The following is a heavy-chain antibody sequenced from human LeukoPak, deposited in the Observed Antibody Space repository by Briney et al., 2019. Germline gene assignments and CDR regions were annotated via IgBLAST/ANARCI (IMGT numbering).Heavy chain of an antibody. CDR1: GYTFTSYY. D-gene: IGHD3-9*01. Sequence: ASVKVSCKASGYTFTSYYMHWVRQAPGRGLEWMGIINPSGGSTSYAQKFQGRVTMTRDTSTSTVYMELSSLRSEDTAVYYCARDHDILTGYCGPDYWGQGTLVTVSS. CDR3: ARDHDILTGYCGPDY. J-gene: IGHJ4*02. V-gene: IGHV1-46*01. CDR2: INPSGGST.